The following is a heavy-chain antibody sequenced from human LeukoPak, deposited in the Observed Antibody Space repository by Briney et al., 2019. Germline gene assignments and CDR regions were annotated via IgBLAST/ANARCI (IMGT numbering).Heavy chain of an antibody. CDR2: ISSSSTYI. CDR3: ARGTLAYFDY. J-gene: IGHJ4*02. V-gene: IGHV3-21*01. Sequence: GGSLRLSCAASGFTFSNAWMSWVRQASGKGLEWVSSISSSSTYIYYADSVRGRFTISRDNAKNSLYLQMNSLRAEDTAVYYCARGTLAYFDYWGQGTLVTVSS. D-gene: IGHD3-3*02. CDR1: GFTFSNAW.